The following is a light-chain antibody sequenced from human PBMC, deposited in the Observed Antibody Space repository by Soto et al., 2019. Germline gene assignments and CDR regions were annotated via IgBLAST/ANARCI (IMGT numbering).Light chain of an antibody. V-gene: IGLV2-14*01. CDR2: EVS. CDR3: AAWDDILKGWV. J-gene: IGLJ3*02. Sequence: QSALTQPASVSGSPGQSITISCTGTSSDVGNYKYVSWYQQHPGKAPKLMIYEVSNRPSGVSNRFSGSKSGNTASLTISGLQAEDETDYYCAAWDDILKGWVFGGGTKLTVL. CDR1: SSDVGNYKY.